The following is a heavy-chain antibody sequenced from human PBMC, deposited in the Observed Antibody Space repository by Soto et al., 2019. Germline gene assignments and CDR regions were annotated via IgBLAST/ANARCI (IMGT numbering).Heavy chain of an antibody. CDR2: VIPGGST. V-gene: IGHV4-59*01. Sequence: SETLSLTCTVSGGSIRDYFWTWIRQPPGKGLEWIGYVIPGGSTSYNPSLKSRVTLSIDTSENQFSLKLNSMTAADTAVYYCARQRVLPAQYFFDYWGQGTLVTVSS. J-gene: IGHJ4*02. CDR3: ARQRVLPAQYFFDY. CDR1: GGSIRDYF. D-gene: IGHD6-13*01.